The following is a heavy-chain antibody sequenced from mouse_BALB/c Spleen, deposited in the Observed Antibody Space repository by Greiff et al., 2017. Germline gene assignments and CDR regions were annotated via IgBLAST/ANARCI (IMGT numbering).Heavy chain of an antibody. D-gene: IGHD2-4*01. CDR3: ARNDYDVGYAMDY. J-gene: IGHJ4*01. CDR1: GYTFTSYY. CDR2: IYPGNVNT. V-gene: IGHV1S56*01. Sequence: QVQLQQSGPELVKPGASVRISCKASGYTFTSYYIHWVKQRPGQGLEWIGWIYPGNVNTKYNEKFKGKATLTADKSSSTAYMQLSSLTSEDSAVYFCARNDYDVGYAMDYWGQGTSVTVSS.